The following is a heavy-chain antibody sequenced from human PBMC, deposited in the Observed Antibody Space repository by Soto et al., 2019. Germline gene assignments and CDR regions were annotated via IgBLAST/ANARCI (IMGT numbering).Heavy chain of an antibody. CDR3: ARATPHIVGATNYFDY. V-gene: IGHV4-31*03. CDR2: IYYSGST. CDR1: GGSISSGGYY. D-gene: IGHD1-26*01. Sequence: QVQLQESGPGLVKPSQTLSLTCTVSGGSISSGGYYWSWIRQHPGKGLEWIGYIYYSGSTYYNPSLKSRVTISVDTSKNQFSLKLSSVTAADTAVYYCARATPHIVGATNYFDYWGQGTLVTVSS. J-gene: IGHJ4*02.